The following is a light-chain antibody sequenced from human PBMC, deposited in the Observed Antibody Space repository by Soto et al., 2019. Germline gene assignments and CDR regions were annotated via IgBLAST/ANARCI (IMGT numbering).Light chain of an antibody. CDR2: AAS. Sequence: DIQMTQSPSTLSASVGDRVTITCRASQSISSWLAWYQQKPGKAPKLLIYAASGLASGVTSRFSGCVSGTEFTLNISSLQPDDFATYYCQRYDTYSWTFGQGTKVEIK. CDR1: QSISSW. J-gene: IGKJ1*01. CDR3: QRYDTYSWT. V-gene: IGKV1-5*03.